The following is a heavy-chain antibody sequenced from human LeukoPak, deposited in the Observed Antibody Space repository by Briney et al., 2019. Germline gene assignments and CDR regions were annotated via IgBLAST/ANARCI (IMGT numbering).Heavy chain of an antibody. Sequence: GGSLRLSCAASGFTFSDYAMSWVRQAPGKGLEWLSVISGGSSGSTYYADSVTGRFTVSRDNSKNTVDLQMNSLRAEDTAVYYCARHAFITYYYDNLWDYWGQGTLVTVSS. V-gene: IGHV3-23*01. CDR2: ISGGSSGST. CDR3: ARHAFITYYYDNLWDY. D-gene: IGHD3-22*01. CDR1: GFTFSDYA. J-gene: IGHJ4*02.